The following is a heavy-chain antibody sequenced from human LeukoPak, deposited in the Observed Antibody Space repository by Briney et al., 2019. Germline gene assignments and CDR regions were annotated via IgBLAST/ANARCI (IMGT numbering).Heavy chain of an antibody. CDR3: AKTGGYYDTSDLYRPDVFDI. V-gene: IGHV3-23*01. Sequence: GGSLRLSCAASGFTFSSYAMSWVRQAPGKGLEWVSAISGTGGNTFYTDSVTGRFTISRDNSKNTLYVQMNSLRAEDTAVYYCAKTGGYYDTSDLYRPDVFDIWGQGTVVTVSS. CDR2: ISGTGGNT. CDR1: GFTFSSYA. D-gene: IGHD3-22*01. J-gene: IGHJ3*02.